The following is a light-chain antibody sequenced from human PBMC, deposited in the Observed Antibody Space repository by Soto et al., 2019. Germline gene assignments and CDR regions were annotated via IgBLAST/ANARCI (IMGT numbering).Light chain of an antibody. V-gene: IGKV3-11*01. CDR1: QSVSSS. J-gene: IGKJ2*01. Sequence: EIVLTQSPATLSLSPGERATLSCRASQSVSSSLGRYQQKPGQAPRLLIYDASNRATGIPTRFSGSGSGTDFTLTISSLEPEDFAVYYCQQRTDWPRTFGQGTKLEIK. CDR2: DAS. CDR3: QQRTDWPRT.